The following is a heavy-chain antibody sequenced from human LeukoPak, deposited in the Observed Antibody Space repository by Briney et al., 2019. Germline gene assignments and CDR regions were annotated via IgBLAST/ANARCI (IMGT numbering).Heavy chain of an antibody. D-gene: IGHD6-13*01. CDR3: ASTRGIAAAENWFDP. Sequence: PSETLSLTCTVSGGSISSGGYYWSWIRQHPGKGLEWIGYIYYSGSTYYNPSLKSRVTISVDTSKNQFSLKLSTVTAADTAVYYCASTRGIAAAENWFDPWGQGTLVTVSS. CDR1: GGSISSGGYY. CDR2: IYYSGST. V-gene: IGHV4-31*03. J-gene: IGHJ5*02.